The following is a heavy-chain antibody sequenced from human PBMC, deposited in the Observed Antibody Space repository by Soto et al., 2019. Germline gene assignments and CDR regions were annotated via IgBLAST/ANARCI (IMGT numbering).Heavy chain of an antibody. J-gene: IGHJ4*02. Sequence: QVQLAESGGGVVQPGRSLRLSCAASGFTFSSYGMHWVRQAPGKGLEWVAVISYDGSNKYYADSVKGRFTISRDNSKNTLYLQMNSLRAEDTAVYYCAKEYSYGYEFSRLDYWGQGTLVTVSS. V-gene: IGHV3-30*18. CDR1: GFTFSSYG. D-gene: IGHD5-18*01. CDR3: AKEYSYGYEFSRLDY. CDR2: ISYDGSNK.